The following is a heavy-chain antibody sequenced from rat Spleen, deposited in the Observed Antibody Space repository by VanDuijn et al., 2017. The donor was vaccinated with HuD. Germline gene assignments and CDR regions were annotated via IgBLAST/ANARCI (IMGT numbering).Heavy chain of an antibody. D-gene: IGHD1-10*01. CDR2: ISSGGGNT. CDR1: GFTFSNSY. J-gene: IGHJ3*01. Sequence: EVQLVESGGGLVQPGRSMKLSCAALGFTFSNSYMAWVRQAPTKGLEWVASISSGGGNTYYRDSVKGRFSISRDNTKSTLYLQMDSLRSEDTATYYCTTENYWFAYWGQGTLVTVSS. V-gene: IGHV5-25*01. CDR3: TTENYWFAY.